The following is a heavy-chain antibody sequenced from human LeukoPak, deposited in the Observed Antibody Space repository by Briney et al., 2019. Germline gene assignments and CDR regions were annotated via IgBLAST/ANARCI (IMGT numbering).Heavy chain of an antibody. J-gene: IGHJ5*02. CDR1: GGSISSGDYY. D-gene: IGHD3-3*01. CDR3: ARLRFLEWLFATPNWFDP. Sequence: SETLSLTCTVSGGSISSGDYYWSWIRRPPGKGLEWIGYIYYSGSTYYNPSLKSRVTISVDTSKNQFSLKLSSVTAADTAVYYCARLRFLEWLFATPNWFDPWGQGTLVTVSS. CDR2: IYYSGST. V-gene: IGHV4-30-4*08.